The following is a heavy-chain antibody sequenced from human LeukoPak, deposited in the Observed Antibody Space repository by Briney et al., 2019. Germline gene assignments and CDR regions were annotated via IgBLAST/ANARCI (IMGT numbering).Heavy chain of an antibody. CDR1: GDGVSTNNAAA. J-gene: IGHJ4*02. Sequence: SQTLSLTCVISGDGVSTNNAAAWNWFRQSPSRGLEWLGRTYYRSKWFNEYAISVKSRMLINADTSRNQFSLQLNSVTPEDTAMYYCARGTRNAFDSWGQGTLVTVSS. D-gene: IGHD2-2*01. V-gene: IGHV6-1*01. CDR3: ARGTRNAFDS. CDR2: TYYRSKWFN.